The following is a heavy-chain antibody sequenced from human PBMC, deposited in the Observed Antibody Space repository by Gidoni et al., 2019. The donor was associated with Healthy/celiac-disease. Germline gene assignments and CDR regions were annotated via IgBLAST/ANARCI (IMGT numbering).Heavy chain of an antibody. Sequence: EVQLVESGGGLVQPGGSLRLSCAASGFTFSSYWMSWVRQAPGKGLEWVANIKQDGSEKYYVDSVKGRFTISRDNAKNSLYLQMNSLRAEDTAVYYCARPTVAAAGNFDYWGQGTLVTVSS. D-gene: IGHD6-13*01. J-gene: IGHJ4*02. CDR2: IKQDGSEK. CDR1: GFTFSSYW. V-gene: IGHV3-7*01. CDR3: ARPTVAAAGNFDY.